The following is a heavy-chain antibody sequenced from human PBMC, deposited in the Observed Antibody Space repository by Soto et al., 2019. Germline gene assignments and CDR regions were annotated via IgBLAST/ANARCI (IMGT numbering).Heavy chain of an antibody. J-gene: IGHJ3*02. CDR3: ARDQGVGATDAFDI. Sequence: ASVKVSCKASGYTFTSYAMHWVRQAPGQRLEWMGWINAGNGNTKYSQKFQGRVTITRDTSASTAYMELSSLRSEDTAVYYWARDQGVGATDAFDIWGQGTMVTVSS. D-gene: IGHD1-26*01. V-gene: IGHV1-3*01. CDR1: GYTFTSYA. CDR2: INAGNGNT.